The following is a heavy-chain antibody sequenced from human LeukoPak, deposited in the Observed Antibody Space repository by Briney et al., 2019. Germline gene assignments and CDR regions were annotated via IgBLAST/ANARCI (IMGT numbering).Heavy chain of an antibody. CDR3: ARVATRPPPYYMDV. CDR2: ISYDGSNK. V-gene: IGHV3-30*14. CDR1: GFTFSSYA. J-gene: IGHJ6*03. D-gene: IGHD5-12*01. Sequence: GGSLRLSCAASGFTFSSYAMHWVRQAPGKGLEWVAVISYDGSNKYYADSVKGRFTISRDNSKNTLYLQMGSLRAEDMAVYYCARVATRPPPYYMDVWGKGTTVTVSS.